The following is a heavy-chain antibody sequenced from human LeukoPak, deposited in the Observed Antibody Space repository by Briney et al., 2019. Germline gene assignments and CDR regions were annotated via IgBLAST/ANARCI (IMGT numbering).Heavy chain of an antibody. CDR3: ARGIAENYYYYYGMDV. CDR1: GFTFSSYA. D-gene: IGHD2/OR15-2a*01. Sequence: GGSLRLSCAASGFTFSSYAMHWVRQAPGKGLEWVAVISYDGSNKYYADSVKGRFTISRDNSKSTLYLQMNSLRAEDTAVYYCARGIAENYYYYYGMDVWGQGTTVTVSS. CDR2: ISYDGSNK. V-gene: IGHV3-30-3*01. J-gene: IGHJ6*02.